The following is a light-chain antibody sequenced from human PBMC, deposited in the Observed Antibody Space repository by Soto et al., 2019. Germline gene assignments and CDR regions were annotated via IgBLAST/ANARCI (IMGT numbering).Light chain of an antibody. V-gene: IGLV2-14*01. CDR3: DSYTSSSSYV. CDR1: GSDVGGYRY. CDR2: DVS. J-gene: IGLJ1*01. Sequence: QSVLTQPASVSGSPGQSIAISCTGTGSDVGGYRYVSWYQQHPGKAPKLIIYDVSNRPSGVSDRFSGSKSGNTASLTISVLQSEDEADYYCDSYTSSSSYVFGTGTKLTVL.